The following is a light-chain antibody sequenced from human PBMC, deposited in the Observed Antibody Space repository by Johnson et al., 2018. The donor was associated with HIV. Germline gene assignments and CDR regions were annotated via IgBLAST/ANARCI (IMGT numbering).Light chain of an antibody. CDR1: SSNIGNNY. V-gene: IGLV1-51*01. Sequence: QSVLTQPPSVSAAPGQKVTISCSGSSSNIGNNYVSWYQQLPGTAPKLLIYDNNKRPSGIPDRFSGSKSGTSATLRITGLQTGDEADYYCGTWDSSLSAGYVFGTGTKVTGL. CDR3: GTWDSSLSAGYV. J-gene: IGLJ1*01. CDR2: DNN.